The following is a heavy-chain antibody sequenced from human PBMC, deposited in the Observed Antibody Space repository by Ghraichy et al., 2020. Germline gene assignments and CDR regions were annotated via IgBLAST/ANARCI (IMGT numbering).Heavy chain of an antibody. V-gene: IGHV3-7*03. D-gene: IGHD1-1*01. CDR1: GFTFSTYW. Sequence: GGSLRLSCAASGFTFSTYWMTWLRQAPGRGPEWVANIKQDGSEKNYVDSVKGRFTISRDNAKNSLYLQMNSLRVEDTAVYYCATSGTGPSLYFDFWGPGTLVTFSP. CDR3: ATSGTGPSLYFDF. CDR2: IKQDGSEK. J-gene: IGHJ4*02.